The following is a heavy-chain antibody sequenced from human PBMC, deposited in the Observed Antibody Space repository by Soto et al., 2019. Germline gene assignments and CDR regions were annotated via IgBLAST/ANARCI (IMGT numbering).Heavy chain of an antibody. V-gene: IGHV4-59*12. J-gene: IGHJ4*02. Sequence: SETLSLTCTVSGGSISSYYWSWIRQPPGKGLEWIGYIYYSGSTNYNPSLKSRVTISVDTSKNQFSLKLSSVTAADTAVYYCARGRRASYFDYWGQGTLVTVSS. CDR3: ARGRRASYFDY. CDR2: IYYSGST. CDR1: GGSISSYY.